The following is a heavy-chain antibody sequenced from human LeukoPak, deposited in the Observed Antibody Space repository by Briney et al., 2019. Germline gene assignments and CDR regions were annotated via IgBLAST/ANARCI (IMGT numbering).Heavy chain of an antibody. J-gene: IGHJ5*02. CDR3: ARVGVTIFGVGEFDP. V-gene: IGHV4-34*01. Sequence: SETLSLTCAVYGGSFSGYYWSWIRQPPGKGLEWIGEINHSGSTNYNPSLKSRVTISVDTSKNQFSLKLSSVTAADTAVYYCARVGVTIFGVGEFDPWGQGTLVTVSS. CDR2: INHSGST. CDR1: GGSFSGYY. D-gene: IGHD3-3*01.